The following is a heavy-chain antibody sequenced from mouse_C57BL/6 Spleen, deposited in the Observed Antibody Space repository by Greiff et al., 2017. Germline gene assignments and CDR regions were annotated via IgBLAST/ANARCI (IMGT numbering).Heavy chain of an antibody. J-gene: IGHJ2*01. CDR2: INPISGYT. V-gene: IGHV1-7*01. D-gene: IGHD3-2*02. Sequence: QVHVKQSGAELAKPGASVKLSCKASGYTFTSYWMHWVKQRPGRGLEWIGYINPISGYTKYNQKFKDKATLTADKSSSTAYMQLSSLRYESTAVYYCARSGSFYYFDYWGKGTTLTVSS. CDR3: ARSGSFYYFDY. CDR1: GYTFTSYW.